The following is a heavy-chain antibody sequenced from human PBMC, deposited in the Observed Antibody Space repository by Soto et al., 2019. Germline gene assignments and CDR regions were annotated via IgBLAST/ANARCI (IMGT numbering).Heavy chain of an antibody. V-gene: IGHV4-59*01. J-gene: IGHJ1*01. CDR2: IYYSGST. CDR1: GGSISSYY. D-gene: IGHD4-17*01. Sequence: QVQLQESGPGLVKPSETLSLTCTVSGGSISSYYWSWIRQPPGKGLEWIGYIYYSGSTNYNPSLKSRVTISVDTSKNQFSLKRSSVTAADTAVYYCARGGDPSGDHDFQHWGQGTLVTVSS. CDR3: ARGGDPSGDHDFQH.